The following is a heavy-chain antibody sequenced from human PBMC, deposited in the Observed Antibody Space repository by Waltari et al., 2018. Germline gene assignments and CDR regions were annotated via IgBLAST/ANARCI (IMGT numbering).Heavy chain of an antibody. V-gene: IGHV3-23*01. CDR1: GFTFSSYA. Sequence: EVQLLESGGGLVQPGGSLRLSCAASGFTFSSYAMSWVRQAPGKGLEWDSAISGSGGSTYYADSVKGRFTISRDNSKNTLYLQMNSLRAEDTAVYYCAKDRGYSFWNYGGAFDPWGQGTLVTVSS. D-gene: IGHD1-7*01. CDR2: ISGSGGST. CDR3: AKDRGYSFWNYGGAFDP. J-gene: IGHJ5*02.